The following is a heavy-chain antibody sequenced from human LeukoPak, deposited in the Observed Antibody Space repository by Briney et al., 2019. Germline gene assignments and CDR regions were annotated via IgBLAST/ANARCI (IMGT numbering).Heavy chain of an antibody. J-gene: IGHJ5*02. CDR3: ARSMVRGPTKWGWFDP. Sequence: SETLSLTCTVSGGSISSYYWSWIRQPPGKGLEWIGYIYYSGSTNYNPSLKSRVTISVDTSKNQFSLKLSSVTAADTAVYYCARSMVRGPTKWGWFDPWGQGTLVTVSS. V-gene: IGHV4-59*01. CDR1: GGSISSYY. CDR2: IYYSGST. D-gene: IGHD3-10*01.